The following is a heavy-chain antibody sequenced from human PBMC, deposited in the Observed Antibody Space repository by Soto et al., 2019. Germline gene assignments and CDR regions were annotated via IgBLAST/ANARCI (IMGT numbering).Heavy chain of an antibody. V-gene: IGHV4-34*01. CDR3: ARALKYCTNGVCYPWFDP. CDR1: GGSFSGYY. CDR2: INHSGST. Sequence: PSETLSLTCAVYGGSFSGYYWSWIRQPPGKGLEWIGEINHSGSTNYNPSLKSRVTISVDTSKNQFSLKLSSVTAADTAVYYCARALKYCTNGVCYPWFDPWGQGTLVTVSS. D-gene: IGHD2-8*01. J-gene: IGHJ5*02.